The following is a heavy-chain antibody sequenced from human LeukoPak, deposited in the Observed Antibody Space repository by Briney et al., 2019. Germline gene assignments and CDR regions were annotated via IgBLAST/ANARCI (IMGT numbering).Heavy chain of an antibody. D-gene: IGHD1-7*01. CDR1: GFTFSSYA. J-gene: IGHJ5*02. Sequence: GGSLRLSCAASGFTFSSYAMHWVRQAPGKGLEWVAVISYDGSNKYYADSVKGRFTISRDNSKNTLYLQMNSLRAEDTAVYYCAREDWNYQQGVRYNFFDPWGQGTLVTVSS. V-gene: IGHV3-30*04. CDR3: AREDWNYQQGVRYNFFDP. CDR2: ISYDGSNK.